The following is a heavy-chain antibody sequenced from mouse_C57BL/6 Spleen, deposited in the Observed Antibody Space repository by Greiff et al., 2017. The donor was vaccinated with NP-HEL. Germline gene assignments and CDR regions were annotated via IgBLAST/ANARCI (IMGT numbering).Heavy chain of an antibody. CDR2: IYPRSGNT. J-gene: IGHJ2*01. CDR3: ARYYYGSSLTGFDY. V-gene: IGHV1-81*01. CDR1: GYTFTSYG. Sequence: VQLQQSGAELARPGASVKLSCKASGYTFTSYGISWVKQRTGQGLEWIGEIYPRSGNTYYNEKFKGKATLTADKSSSTAYMELRSLTSEDSAVYFCARYYYGSSLTGFDYWGQGTTLTVSS. D-gene: IGHD1-1*01.